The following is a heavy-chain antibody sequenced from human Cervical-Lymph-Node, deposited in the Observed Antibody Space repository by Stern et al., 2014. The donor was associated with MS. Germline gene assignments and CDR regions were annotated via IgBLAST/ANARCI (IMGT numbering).Heavy chain of an antibody. J-gene: IGHJ4*02. CDR2: ISHSGVT. CDR1: GASIKTIGYF. V-gene: IGHV4-31*03. Sequence: QLQLQESGPGLVKPSQTLSLTCTVSGASIKTIGYFWSWVRQPPGKGLEWIGFISHSGVTFYNETLKSRVTLSQDTSANQFSLRLTSVTAADTALYFCMRGDYWGRGILVAVSS. CDR3: MRGDY.